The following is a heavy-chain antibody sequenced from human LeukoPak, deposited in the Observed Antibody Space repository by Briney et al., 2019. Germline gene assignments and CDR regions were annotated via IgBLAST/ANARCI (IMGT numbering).Heavy chain of an antibody. Sequence: GGSLRLSCTASGFTFGTYWMSWVRHPPGKGLEWVAKTNQDGTEKYYVDSVKGRFTISRDNANNSLYLQMNSLRVEDTATYYCAKVAHYYYGSESYYFFEHWGQGTPVTASS. V-gene: IGHV3-7*01. CDR2: TNQDGTEK. J-gene: IGHJ4*02. D-gene: IGHD3-10*01. CDR3: AKVAHYYYGSESYYFFEH. CDR1: GFTFGTYW.